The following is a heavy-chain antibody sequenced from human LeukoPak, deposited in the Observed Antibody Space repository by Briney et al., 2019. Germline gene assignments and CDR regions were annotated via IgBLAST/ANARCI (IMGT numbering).Heavy chain of an antibody. J-gene: IGHJ1*01. V-gene: IGHV3-21*01. CDR2: ISSSSTYI. CDR3: ERVPPEVCSGGRCYGGSGLYFQH. CDR1: GFTFSSYS. D-gene: IGHD2-15*01. Sequence: GVSLTLSCAASGFTFSSYSMKWLRQAPGKGLEWVSSISSSSTYIYYADSVKGRFTISRDNAKNSMYLQLNGLRAEDTDVYYCERVPPEVCSGGRCYGGSGLYFQHWGQGTLVTVSS.